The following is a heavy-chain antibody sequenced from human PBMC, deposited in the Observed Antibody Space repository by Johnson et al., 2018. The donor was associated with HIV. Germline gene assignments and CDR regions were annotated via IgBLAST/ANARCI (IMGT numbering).Heavy chain of an antibody. CDR3: TTDHDSSSWYHDAFDI. Sequence: VQLVESGGGLVKPGGSLRLSCAASGFSFSSYAMSWVRQAPGKGLQWVSSISGSGTRTYYADSVKGRFTISRDNSQKTVYLQMNSLKTEDTAVYYCTTDHDSSSWYHDAFDIWGQGTMVTVSS. D-gene: IGHD6-13*01. J-gene: IGHJ3*02. V-gene: IGHV3-23*04. CDR1: GFSFSSYA. CDR2: ISGSGTRT.